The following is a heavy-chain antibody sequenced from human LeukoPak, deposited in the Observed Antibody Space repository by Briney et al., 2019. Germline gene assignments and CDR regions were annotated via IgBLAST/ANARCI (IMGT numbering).Heavy chain of an antibody. V-gene: IGHV4-59*08. Sequence: SETLSLTCTVSDGSISAYYRGWIRHTPRRGLEWIPYIHYTGINNYTPSRNSRAAISVDTSTNQFSLKLTSVTAADTAMYYCARHITNSGSAFDLWGRGTLVTVSS. CDR1: DGSISAYY. D-gene: IGHD3-10*01. CDR3: ARHITNSGSAFDL. J-gene: IGHJ2*01. CDR2: IHYTGIN.